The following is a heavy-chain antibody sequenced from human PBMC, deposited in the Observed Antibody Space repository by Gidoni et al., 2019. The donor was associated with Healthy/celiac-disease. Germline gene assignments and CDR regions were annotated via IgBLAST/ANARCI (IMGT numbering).Heavy chain of an antibody. CDR3: ATDLNVDGKWGLHH. CDR1: GYTLPELS. V-gene: IGHV1-24*01. J-gene: IGHJ1*01. CDR2: FDPEDGET. Sequence: QVQLVQSGAEGKNPGASAELSSKVPGYTLPELSMHWVRQAPGKGLEWMGGFDPEDGETIYAQKFQGRVTMTEDTSTDTAYMELSSLRSEDTAVYYCATDLNVDGKWGLHHWGQGTLVTVSA. D-gene: IGHD1-26*01.